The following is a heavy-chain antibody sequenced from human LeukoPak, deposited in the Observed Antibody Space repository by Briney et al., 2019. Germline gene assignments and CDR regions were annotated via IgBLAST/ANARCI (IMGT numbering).Heavy chain of an antibody. CDR1: GYSFASYW. CDR2: IYPGDSDT. Sequence: GESLKISCKGSGYSFASYWIVWVRQMPGKGLECMGIIYPGDSDTRYRPSFHGQVTISADKSISTAYLQWSGLKTSDTAMYYCATTTTRGIPHYFDYWGQGTLVTVSS. V-gene: IGHV5-51*01. D-gene: IGHD1-1*01. J-gene: IGHJ4*02. CDR3: ATTTTRGIPHYFDY.